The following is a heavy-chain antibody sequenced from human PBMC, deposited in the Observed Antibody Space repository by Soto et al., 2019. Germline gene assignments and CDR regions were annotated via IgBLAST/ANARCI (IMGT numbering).Heavy chain of an antibody. CDR1: GFTVSSNY. Sequence: PGGSLRLSCAASGFTVSSNYMSWVRQAPGKGLEWVSVIYSGGSTYYADSVKGRFTIPRHNSKNTLYLQMNSLRAEDTAVYYCAREDDYYMDVWGKGTTVTVSS. CDR3: AREDDYYMDV. CDR2: IYSGGST. J-gene: IGHJ6*03. V-gene: IGHV3-53*04.